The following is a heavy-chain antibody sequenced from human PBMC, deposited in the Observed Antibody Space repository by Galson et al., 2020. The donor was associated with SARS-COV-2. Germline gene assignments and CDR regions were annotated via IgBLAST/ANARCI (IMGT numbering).Heavy chain of an antibody. D-gene: IGHD3-10*01. CDR2: INPNSGGT. V-gene: IGHV1-2*04. Sequence: ALVKVSCKASGYTFTGYYMHWVRQAPGQGLEWMGWINPNSGGTNYAQKFQGWVTMTRDTSISTAYMELSRLRSDDTAVYYCAREPYYGSGSRYYGMDVWGQGTTVTVSS. CDR1: GYTFTGYY. CDR3: AREPYYGSGSRYYGMDV. J-gene: IGHJ6*02.